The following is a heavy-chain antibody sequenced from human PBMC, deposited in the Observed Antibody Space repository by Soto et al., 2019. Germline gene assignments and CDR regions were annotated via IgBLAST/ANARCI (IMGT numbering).Heavy chain of an antibody. Sequence: QVQLVESGGGVVQPGRSLRLSCAASGFTFSSYGMHWVRQAPGKGLEWVAVIWYDGSNKYYADSVKGRFTISRDNSKNPLYLQMNSLRAEDTAVYYCARGVVWSADAFDIWGQGTMVTVSS. CDR3: ARGVVWSADAFDI. J-gene: IGHJ3*02. D-gene: IGHD2-15*01. CDR2: IWYDGSNK. CDR1: GFTFSSYG. V-gene: IGHV3-33*01.